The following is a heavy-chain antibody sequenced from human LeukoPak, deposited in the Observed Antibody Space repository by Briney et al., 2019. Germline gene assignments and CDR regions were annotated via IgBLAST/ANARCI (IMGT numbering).Heavy chain of an antibody. V-gene: IGHV3-23*01. CDR2: ISGSGGST. CDR3: AGEYYYGSGSYYGIPLYYYYYGMDV. J-gene: IGHJ6*02. CDR1: GFTFSSYA. Sequence: GGSLRLSCAASGFTFSSYAMSWVRQAPGKGLEWVSAISGSGGSTYYADSVKGRFTISRDNSKNTLYLQMNSLRAEDTAVYYCAGEYYYGSGSYYGIPLYYYYYGMDVWGQGTTVTVSS. D-gene: IGHD3-10*01.